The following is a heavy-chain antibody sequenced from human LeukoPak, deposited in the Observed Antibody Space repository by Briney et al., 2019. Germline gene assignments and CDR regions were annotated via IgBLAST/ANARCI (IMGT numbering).Heavy chain of an antibody. Sequence: SETLSLTCTVSGGSITSSYWSWIRQPPGKGLEWLGYVYYGGTTNYNPSLKSRVSISVDSSKKQFSLKLSSVTAADAAVYYCARDSYNWVGLGFWGQGILVTVSS. V-gene: IGHV4-59*01. D-gene: IGHD1-1*01. CDR2: VYYGGTT. J-gene: IGHJ4*02. CDR3: ARDSYNWVGLGF. CDR1: GGSITSSY.